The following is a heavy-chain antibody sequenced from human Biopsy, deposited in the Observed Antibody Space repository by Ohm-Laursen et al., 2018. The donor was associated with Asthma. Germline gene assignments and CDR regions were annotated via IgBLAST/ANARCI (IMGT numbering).Heavy chain of an antibody. Sequence: SQTLSLTCTVSGGSMSSSSYYWGWIRQPQGKGLEWMGSISYTGSAYHNPSLKSRVTISVDTSKNHFSLKLSSVTAADTAVYYCARHWDWGSFFDYWGQGTPVTVSS. CDR2: ISYTGSA. CDR1: GGSMSSSSYY. V-gene: IGHV4-39*01. J-gene: IGHJ4*02. CDR3: ARHWDWGSFFDY. D-gene: IGHD7-27*01.